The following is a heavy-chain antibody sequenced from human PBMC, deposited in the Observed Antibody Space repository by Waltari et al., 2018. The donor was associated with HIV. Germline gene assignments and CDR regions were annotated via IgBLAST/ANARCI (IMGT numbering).Heavy chain of an antibody. V-gene: IGHV4-59*01. D-gene: IGHD3-10*01. CDR2: IYSNGGT. Sequence: QVQLQESGPGLVKPSETLSLTCTVSGGSFSTYYWSWIRQPPGKGLEWMGYIYSNGGTKYNPSLTNRVTMTIDTSKTQFSLELSSVTTADTAIYYGARDFYGSGIGLSRGRRYFDPWGQGALVTVSS. J-gene: IGHJ5*02. CDR3: ARDFYGSGIGLSRGRRYFDP. CDR1: GGSFSTYY.